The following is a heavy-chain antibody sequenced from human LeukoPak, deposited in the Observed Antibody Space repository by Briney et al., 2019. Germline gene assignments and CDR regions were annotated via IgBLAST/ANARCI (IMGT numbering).Heavy chain of an antibody. D-gene: IGHD5-24*01. CDR1: AYLLTKIS. V-gene: IGHV1-46*01. Sequence: GASVKVSCKVSAYLLTKISMHWVRQAPGQGLEWMGIINPSGGSTSYAQKFQGRVTMTRDTSTSTVYMELSSLRSEDTAVYYCARSYNRGDWFDPWGQGTLVTVSS. CDR3: ARSYNRGDWFDP. CDR2: INPSGGST. J-gene: IGHJ5*02.